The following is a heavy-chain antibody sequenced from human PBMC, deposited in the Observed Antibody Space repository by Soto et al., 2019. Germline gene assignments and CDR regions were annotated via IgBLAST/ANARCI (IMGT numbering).Heavy chain of an antibody. J-gene: IGHJ6*02. CDR1: GYTFTGYY. V-gene: IGHV1-2*02. CDR2: INPNSGGT. D-gene: IGHD3-3*01. CDR3: ARDLPHITIFGVVIIRPLYYYGMDV. Sequence: ASVKVSCKASGYTFTGYYMHWVRQAPGQGLEWMGWINPNSGGTNYAQKFQGRVTMTRDTSISTAHMELSRLRSDDTAVYYCARDLPHITIFGVVIIRPLYYYGMDVWGQGPTVTVYS.